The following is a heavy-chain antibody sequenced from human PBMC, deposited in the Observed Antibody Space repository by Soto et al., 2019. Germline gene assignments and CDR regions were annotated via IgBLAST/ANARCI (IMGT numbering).Heavy chain of an antibody. CDR2: IYYTGSP. CDR1: NGSISTYY. Sequence: SETLALTCTVSNGSISTYYWRWIRQPPGRSLEWIGHIYYTGSPTYNPSLKSRVTISEDTSKKTVSLKLMSVTAEDTAAYYCARSRSTRQHFDHWDRGTLDTVSS. CDR3: ARSRSTRQHFDH. D-gene: IGHD5-12*01. J-gene: IGHJ5*02. V-gene: IGHV4-59*01.